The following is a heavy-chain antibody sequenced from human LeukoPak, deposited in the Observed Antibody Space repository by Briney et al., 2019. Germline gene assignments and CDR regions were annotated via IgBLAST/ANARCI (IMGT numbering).Heavy chain of an antibody. CDR1: GGSISSYY. CDR2: IYSGGSS. J-gene: IGHJ4*02. D-gene: IGHD4-17*01. CDR3: ARVGYGDYYFDY. Sequence: SETLSLTCAVSGGSISSYYWSWIRQPAGKGLEWIGRIYSGGSSNYNPSLKSRVTMSIDTSKNQFSLRLSSVTAADTAVYYCARVGYGDYYFDYWGQGTLVTVSS. V-gene: IGHV4-4*07.